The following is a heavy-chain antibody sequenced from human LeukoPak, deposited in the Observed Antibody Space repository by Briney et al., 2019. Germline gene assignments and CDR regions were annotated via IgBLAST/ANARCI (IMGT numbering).Heavy chain of an antibody. CDR2: IYSGGST. J-gene: IGHJ6*03. CDR1: GFTVSSNY. V-gene: IGHV3-53*05. CDR3: AKDHNPTYIVVVPAAYYYYYMDV. D-gene: IGHD2-2*01. Sequence: GGSLRLSCAASGFTVSSNYMSWVRQAPGKGLEWVSVIYSGGSTYYADSVKGRFTISRDNSKNTLYLQMNSLRAEDTAVYYCAKDHNPTYIVVVPAAYYYYYMDVWGKGTTVTVSS.